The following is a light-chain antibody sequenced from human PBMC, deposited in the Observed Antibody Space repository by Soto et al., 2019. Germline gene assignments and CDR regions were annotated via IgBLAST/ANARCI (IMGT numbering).Light chain of an antibody. CDR1: QSVSGW. CDR2: DAS. CDR3: QQYETFSGT. J-gene: IGKJ1*01. V-gene: IGKV1-5*01. Sequence: DIQMTQSPSTLSASVGDRVTITCRASQSVSGWLAWYQQKPGEAPKLLIYDASAFPRWVPSRFSGSGSGTKFTLTIASLQPDDFATYYCQQYETFSGTFGPGTKVDIK.